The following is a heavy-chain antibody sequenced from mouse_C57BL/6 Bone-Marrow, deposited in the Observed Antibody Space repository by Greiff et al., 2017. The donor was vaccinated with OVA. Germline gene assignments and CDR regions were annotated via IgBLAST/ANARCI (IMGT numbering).Heavy chain of an antibody. Sequence: EVKLMESGEGLVKPGGSLKLSCAASGFTFSSYAMSWVRQTPEKRLEWVAYISSGGDYIYYADTVKGRFTISRDNARNTLYLQMSSLKSEDTAMYYCTRDPYYYGSSYAMDYWGQGTSVTVSS. J-gene: IGHJ4*01. D-gene: IGHD1-1*01. CDR3: TRDPYYYGSSYAMDY. CDR1: GFTFSSYA. V-gene: IGHV5-9-1*02. CDR2: ISSGGDYI.